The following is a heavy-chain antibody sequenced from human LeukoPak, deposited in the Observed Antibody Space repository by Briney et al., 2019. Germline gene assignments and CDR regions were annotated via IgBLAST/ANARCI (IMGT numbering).Heavy chain of an antibody. CDR1: GYTFTGYY. CDR2: INPNRGGT. V-gene: IGHV1-2*06. Sequence: ASVKVSCKASGYTFTGYYMHWVRQAPGQGREWMGRINPNRGGTNYAQKIQGRVTITRDTSISTAYMELSRLRSDDTAVYYCARVVGGSYFSGLGYWGQGTLVTVSS. J-gene: IGHJ4*02. CDR3: ARVVGGSYFSGLGY. D-gene: IGHD1-26*01.